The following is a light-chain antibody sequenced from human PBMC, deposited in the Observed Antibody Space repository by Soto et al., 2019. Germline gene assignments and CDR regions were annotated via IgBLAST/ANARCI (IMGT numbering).Light chain of an antibody. Sequence: EIVMTQSPATLSVSPGERATLSCRASQSVSSNLAWYQQKPGQAPSLLIYGASTRASGAPARFSGSGSGTQFTLTISSLQSEDFAVYYCQQYISWPLTFGQGTKVDIK. V-gene: IGKV3-15*01. J-gene: IGKJ1*01. CDR1: QSVSSN. CDR2: GAS. CDR3: QQYISWPLT.